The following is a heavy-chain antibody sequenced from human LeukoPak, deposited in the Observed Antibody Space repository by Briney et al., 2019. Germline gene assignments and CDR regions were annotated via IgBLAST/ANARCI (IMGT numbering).Heavy chain of an antibody. CDR3: ARDMGGYYYYYYMDV. J-gene: IGHJ6*03. CDR1: GYTFTSYY. CDR2: INPSGGST. V-gene: IGHV1-46*01. D-gene: IGHD3-10*01. Sequence: ASVKVSCKASGYTFTSYYMHWVRQAPGQGLEGMGIINPSGGSTSYAQKFQGRVTMTRDMSTSTVYMELSSLRSEDTAVYYCARDMGGYYYYYYMDVWGKGTTVTVSS.